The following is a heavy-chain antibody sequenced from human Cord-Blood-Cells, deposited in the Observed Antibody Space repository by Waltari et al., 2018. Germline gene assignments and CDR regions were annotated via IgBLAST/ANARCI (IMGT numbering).Heavy chain of an antibody. Sequence: EVQLVESGGGLVQPGGSLRLSCAASGFTFSSYWMSWVRQAPGKGREGVANIKQEGSEKYYVDSVKGRFTISRDNAKNSLYLQMNSLRAEDTAVYYCARDRAGIAAAGIMNYYYYGMDVWGQGP. CDR2: IKQEGSEK. J-gene: IGHJ6*02. D-gene: IGHD6-13*01. CDR3: ARDRAGIAAAGIMNYYYYGMDV. V-gene: IGHV3-7*01. CDR1: GFTFSSYW.